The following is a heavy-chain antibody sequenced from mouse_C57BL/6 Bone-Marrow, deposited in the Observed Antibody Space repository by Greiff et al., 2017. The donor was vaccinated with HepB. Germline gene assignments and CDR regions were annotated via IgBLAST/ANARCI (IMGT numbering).Heavy chain of an antibody. CDR1: GYTFTSYW. J-gene: IGHJ4*01. V-gene: IGHV1-69*01. CDR3: ASHYYGSSPYYYAMDY. Sequence: VQLQQPGAELVMPGASVKLSCKASGYTFTSYWMHWVKQRPGQGLEWIGEIDPSDSYTNYNQKFKGKSTLTVEKSSSTAYMQLSSLTSEDSAVYYCASHYYGSSPYYYAMDYWGQGTSVTVSS. D-gene: IGHD1-1*01. CDR2: IDPSDSYT.